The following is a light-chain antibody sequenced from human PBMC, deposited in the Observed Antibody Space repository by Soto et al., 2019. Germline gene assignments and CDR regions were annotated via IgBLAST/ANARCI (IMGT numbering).Light chain of an antibody. CDR3: NSYTSSSTLYV. CDR2: EVT. CDR1: SSDIGGYNY. J-gene: IGLJ1*01. V-gene: IGLV2-14*01. Sequence: QSVLAQPASVSVSPGQSITISCTGTSSDIGGYNYVSWYQQHPGKAPQLLIYEVTNRPSGVSHRFSGSKSGNTASLTISGLQTEDEADYYCNSYTSSSTLYVFGTGTKVTVL.